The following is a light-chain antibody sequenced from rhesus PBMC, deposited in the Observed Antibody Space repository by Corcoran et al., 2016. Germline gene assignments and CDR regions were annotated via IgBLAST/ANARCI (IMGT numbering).Light chain of an antibody. CDR3: LQYSISPYS. V-gene: IGKV1-22*01. J-gene: IGKJ2*01. Sequence: DIQMTQSPSSLSASVGDTVTITCRASQSISSWLDWYQQKPGKAPKLLIYKASSLQSGVPSRFSGSGSGTDFTLTISSLQPEDFATYYCLQYSISPYSFGQGTKVEIK. CDR2: KAS. CDR1: QSISSW.